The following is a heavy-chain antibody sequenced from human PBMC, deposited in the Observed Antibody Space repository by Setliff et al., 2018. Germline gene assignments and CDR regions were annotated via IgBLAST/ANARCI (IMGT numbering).Heavy chain of an antibody. CDR1: GGSFSGYY. CDR3: ARRYNFWSGYFDY. Sequence: SETLSLTCAVYGGSFSGYYWSWIRQPPGKGLEWIGEINHSGSTNYNPSLKSRVTISVDTSKNQFSLKMSSVTAAGTAVYYCARRYNFWSGYFDYWGQGTLVTVSS. J-gene: IGHJ4*02. CDR2: INHSGST. D-gene: IGHD3-3*01. V-gene: IGHV4-34*01.